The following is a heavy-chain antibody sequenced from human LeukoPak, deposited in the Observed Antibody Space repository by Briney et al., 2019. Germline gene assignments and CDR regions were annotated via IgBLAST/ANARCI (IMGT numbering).Heavy chain of an antibody. CDR1: GFTFSSYG. CDR2: IRYDGSNK. J-gene: IGHJ4*02. CDR3: XXXIDY. V-gene: IGHV3-30*02. Sequence: CXASGFTFSSYGMHWVRQAPGKGLEWVAFIRYDGSNKYYADSVKGRFTISRDNSKNTLYLQMNSLRAEDTGVYYCXXXIDYWSXGXLVTVSS.